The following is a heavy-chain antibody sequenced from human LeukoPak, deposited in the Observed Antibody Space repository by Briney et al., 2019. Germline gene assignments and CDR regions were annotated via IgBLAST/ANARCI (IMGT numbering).Heavy chain of an antibody. CDR1: GFTFSNYA. V-gene: IGHV3-30*04. D-gene: IGHD1-26*01. J-gene: IGHJ4*02. CDR3: ARDLMGWDLHYFDY. CDR2: ISYDGNKK. Sequence: PGGSLRLSCAASGFTFSNYAMHWVRQAPGKGLEWVAVISYDGNKKYHADSVKGRFTISRDSSKNTLYLQMNSLRAEDTAVYYCARDLMGWDLHYFDYWGQGTLVTVSS.